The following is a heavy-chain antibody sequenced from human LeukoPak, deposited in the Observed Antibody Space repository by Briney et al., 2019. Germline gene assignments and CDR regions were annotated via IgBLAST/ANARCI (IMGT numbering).Heavy chain of an antibody. CDR2: INNNGVST. J-gene: IGHJ4*02. Sequence: GGSLRLSCAASGFTFSSDSMTWVRQAPGEGMEWVSTINNNGVSTFYADPVRGRFTISRDNSKNTLYLHMNSLSAEDTAVYYCAKDSFSSRWGQGTLVTVSS. CDR3: AKDSFSSR. V-gene: IGHV3-23*01. CDR1: GFTFSSDS. D-gene: IGHD2-2*01.